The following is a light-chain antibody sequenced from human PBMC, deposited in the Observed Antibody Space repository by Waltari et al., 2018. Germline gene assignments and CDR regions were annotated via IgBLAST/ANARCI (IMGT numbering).Light chain of an antibody. CDR2: DAS. V-gene: IGKV3-11*01. J-gene: IGKJ3*01. CDR1: QSISSF. CDR3: QHRSNWPPEFT. Sequence: EIVLTQSPATLSSSPGERATLSCRASQSISSFLAWYQQKPGQAPRLLIYDASNRATGTPARFGGSGSETDFTLTISSLEPEDFAVYYCQHRSNWPPEFTFGPGTKVYIK.